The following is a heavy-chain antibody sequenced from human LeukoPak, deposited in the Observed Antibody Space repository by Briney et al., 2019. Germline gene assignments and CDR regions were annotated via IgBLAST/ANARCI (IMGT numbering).Heavy chain of an antibody. Sequence: SETLSLTCTVSGGSISSSSYYLGWIRQPPGKGLEWIGSIYYSGSTYYNPSLKSRVTISVDTSKNQFSLKLSSVTAADTAVYYCARSYDSSGYYPYYYYYMDVWGKGTTVTVSS. CDR1: GGSISSSSYY. CDR3: ARSYDSSGYYPYYYYYMDV. J-gene: IGHJ6*03. V-gene: IGHV4-39*01. D-gene: IGHD3-22*01. CDR2: IYYSGST.